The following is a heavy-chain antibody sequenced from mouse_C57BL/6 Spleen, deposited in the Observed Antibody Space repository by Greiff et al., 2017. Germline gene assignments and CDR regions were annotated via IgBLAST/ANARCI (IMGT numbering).Heavy chain of an antibody. D-gene: IGHD4-1*01. CDR2: INPNNGGT. J-gene: IGHJ3*01. Sequence: VQLQQSGPELVKPGASVKISCKASGYTFTDYYMNWVKQSHGKSLEWIGDINPNNGGTSYNQKFKGKATLTVDKSSSTAYMELRSLTSEDSAVYYCARTDWDGPFAYWGQGTLVTVSA. CDR1: GYTFTDYY. CDR3: ARTDWDGPFAY. V-gene: IGHV1-26*01.